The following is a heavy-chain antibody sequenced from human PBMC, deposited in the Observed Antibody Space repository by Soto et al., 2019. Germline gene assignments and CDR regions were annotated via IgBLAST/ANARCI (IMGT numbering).Heavy chain of an antibody. V-gene: IGHV2-5*01. Sequence: ESGPTLVNPTQTLTLTFTFSGFSLSSSGVGVGWIRQPPGKALEWLALIYWNDDKRYSPSLKSRLTITKDTSKNQVVLTMTNMDPVDTATYYCAHSGLYDFWSGYYSRRDYYSGMDVWGQGTTVTVSS. CDR2: IYWNDDK. D-gene: IGHD3-3*01. CDR3: AHSGLYDFWSGYYSRRDYYSGMDV. J-gene: IGHJ6*02. CDR1: GFSLSSSGVG.